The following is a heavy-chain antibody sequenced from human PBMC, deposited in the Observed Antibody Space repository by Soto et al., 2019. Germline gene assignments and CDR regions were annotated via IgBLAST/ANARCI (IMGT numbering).Heavy chain of an antibody. V-gene: IGHV4-34*01. J-gene: IGHJ2*01. CDR1: GGSFSDYY. D-gene: IGHD1-1*01. CDR3: SRGRRKALAYTSWYFDL. CDR2: INHSGTT. Sequence: QVQLQQWGAGLLKPSETLSLSSAVFGGSFSDYYWIWIRQPPGKGLEWIGEINHSGTTNYNPSLKSRVTMSVETSKNHFSLKLTSVTAADTAVYYCSRGRRKALAYTSWYFDLWGRGTLVTVSS.